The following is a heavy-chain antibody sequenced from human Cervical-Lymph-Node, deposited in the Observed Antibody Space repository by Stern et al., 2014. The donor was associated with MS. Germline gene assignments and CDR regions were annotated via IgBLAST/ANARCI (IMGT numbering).Heavy chain of an antibody. CDR2: IWYDGSNK. CDR1: GFTFSSYG. V-gene: IGHV3-33*01. Sequence: VQLVESGGGVVQPGRSLRLSCAASGFTFSSYGMHWVRQAPGKGLEWGAVIWYDGSNKYYADSVKGRFTISRDNSKNTLYLQMNSLRAEDTAVYYCARGYGSGRSPTRYYYGMDVWGQGTTVTVSS. J-gene: IGHJ6*02. D-gene: IGHD3-10*01. CDR3: ARGYGSGRSPTRYYYGMDV.